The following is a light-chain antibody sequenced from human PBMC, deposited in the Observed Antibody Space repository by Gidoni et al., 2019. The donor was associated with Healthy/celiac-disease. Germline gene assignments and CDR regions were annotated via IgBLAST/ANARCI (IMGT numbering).Light chain of an antibody. CDR2: YAS. J-gene: IGKJ2*03. V-gene: IGKV3-11*01. CDR1: QSVSSY. CDR3: QQRSNWPPVS. Sequence: EIVLTQSPATLSLSPGERATLSCRASQSVSSYLAWYQQKPGQAPRLRIYYASNRATGIPARFSGSGSGTDFTLTISSLEPEDFAVYYCQQRSNWPPVSFGQGTKLEIK.